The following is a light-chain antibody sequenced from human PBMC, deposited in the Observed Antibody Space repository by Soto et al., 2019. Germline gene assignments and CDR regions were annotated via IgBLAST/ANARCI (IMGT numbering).Light chain of an antibody. J-gene: IGKJ2*01. V-gene: IGKV1-39*01. CDR2: AAS. CDR1: QSISSY. Sequence: DIQMTQSPSSLSASVGDRVTITCRASQSISSYLNWYQLKPGKAPNLLIYAASSLQGGVPSRFSGSGSGTDFTLIISSLQPEDFATYYCQQSYSTPPTFGQGTNLEIK. CDR3: QQSYSTPPT.